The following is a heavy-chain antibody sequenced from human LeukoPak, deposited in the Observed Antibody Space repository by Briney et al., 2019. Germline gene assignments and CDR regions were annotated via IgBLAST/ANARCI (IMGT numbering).Heavy chain of an antibody. V-gene: IGHV4-30-4*01. CDR1: GYSISIGDYG. Sequence: SETLSLTFTVAGYSISIGDYGWSCIRQPPGKGLEWIWYIYYSGITYYNPTLNSRVTISLDPSNNPFSLKLSSVTAADTAVYYCARDLSALVTVYWGQGTLVTVSS. CDR2: IYYSGIT. CDR3: ARDLSALVTVY. D-gene: IGHD5-18*01. J-gene: IGHJ4*02.